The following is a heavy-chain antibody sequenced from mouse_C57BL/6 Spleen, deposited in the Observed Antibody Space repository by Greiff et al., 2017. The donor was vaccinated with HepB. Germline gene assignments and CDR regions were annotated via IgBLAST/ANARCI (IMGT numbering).Heavy chain of an antibody. V-gene: IGHV1-61*01. D-gene: IGHD1-1*01. Sequence: QVHVKQSGAELVRPGSSVKLSCKASGYTFTSYWMDWVKQRPGQGLEWIGNIYPSDSETHYNQKFKDKATLTVDKSSSTAYMQLSSLTSEDSAVYYCARDYGSSPYAMDYWGQGTSVTVSS. CDR1: GYTFTSYW. J-gene: IGHJ4*01. CDR2: IYPSDSET. CDR3: ARDYGSSPYAMDY.